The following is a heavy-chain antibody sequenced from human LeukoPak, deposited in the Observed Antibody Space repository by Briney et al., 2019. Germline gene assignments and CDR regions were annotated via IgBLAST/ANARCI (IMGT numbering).Heavy chain of an antibody. CDR1: GYTFTGYY. CDR2: INPNSGGT. V-gene: IGHV1-2*02. CDR3: ARGDQPLPLLGIY. Sequence: ASVKVSCKASGYTFTGYYMHWVRQAPGQGLEWMGWINPNSGGTNYAQNFQGRVTMTRDTSISTAYMELSRLRSDDTAVYYCARGDQPLPLLGIYWGQGTLVTVSS. J-gene: IGHJ4*02. D-gene: IGHD2-2*01.